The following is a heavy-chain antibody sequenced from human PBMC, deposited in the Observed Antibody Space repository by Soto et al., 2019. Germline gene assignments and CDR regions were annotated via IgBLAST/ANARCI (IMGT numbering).Heavy chain of an antibody. J-gene: IGHJ4*02. D-gene: IGHD6-19*01. CDR1: GFTFNSYA. CDR3: VREYSSAWKTVDY. Sequence: EVQLLESEGGLVQPGRSLILSCAASGFTFNSYAVSWVRQAPGKGLEWVSAISDIGGTTYYADSVKGRFTISRDNSKNTLYLQMNSLRAEDTAVYYCVREYSSAWKTVDYWGQGTLVTVSS. V-gene: IGHV3-23*01. CDR2: ISDIGGTT.